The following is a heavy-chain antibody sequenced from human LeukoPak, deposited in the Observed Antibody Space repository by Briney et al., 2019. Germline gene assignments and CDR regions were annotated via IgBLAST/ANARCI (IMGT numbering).Heavy chain of an antibody. D-gene: IGHD3-16*01. CDR2: IKHSGST. CDR1: GGSFSGYY. Sequence: SETLSLTCAVYGGSFSGYYWSWIRQPPGKGLEWIGEIKHSGSTNYNPSLKSRVTISVDTSKNQFSLKLSSVTAADTAVYYCARVGGSRHFDYWGQGTLVTVSS. CDR3: ARVGGSRHFDY. V-gene: IGHV4-34*01. J-gene: IGHJ4*02.